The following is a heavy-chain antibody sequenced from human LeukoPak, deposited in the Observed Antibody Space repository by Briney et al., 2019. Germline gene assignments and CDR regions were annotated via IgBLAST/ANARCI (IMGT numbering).Heavy chain of an antibody. J-gene: IGHJ4*02. CDR3: AGGRYGSGSYYTY. CDR2: MNPNSGNT. CDR1: GYTFTSYD. V-gene: IGHV1-8*03. Sequence: ASVKVSCKASGYTFTSYDINWVRQATGQGLEWMGWMNPNSGNTGYAQKFQGRVTITRNTSISTAYMELSSLRSEDTAVYYCAGGRYGSGSYYTYWGQGTLVTVSS. D-gene: IGHD3-10*01.